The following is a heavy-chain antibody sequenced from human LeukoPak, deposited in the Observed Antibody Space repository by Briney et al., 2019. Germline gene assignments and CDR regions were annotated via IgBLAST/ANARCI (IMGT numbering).Heavy chain of an antibody. CDR3: AFSQTWYYYDSSGYFDY. CDR2: IGTAGDT. Sequence: QAGGSLRLSCAASGFTFSSYDMHWVRQATGKGLEWVSAIGTAGDTYYPGSVKGRFTIPRENAKNSLYLQMNSLRAGDTAVYYCAFSQTWYYYDSSGYFDYWGQGTLVTVSS. V-gene: IGHV3-13*01. J-gene: IGHJ4*02. D-gene: IGHD3-22*01. CDR1: GFTFSSYD.